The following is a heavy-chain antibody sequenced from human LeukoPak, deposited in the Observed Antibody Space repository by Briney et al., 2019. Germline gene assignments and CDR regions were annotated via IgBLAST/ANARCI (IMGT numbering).Heavy chain of an antibody. CDR2: INPKSGGT. Sequence: ASVKVSCKASGYTFSGYYMHWVRQAPGQGLEWMGWINPKSGGTNEAQKFHDRVTMTRDTSIRTAYMEVSRLRSDDTAVYYCARTRFLASSDYWGQGTLVTVSS. J-gene: IGHJ4*02. D-gene: IGHD3-3*01. CDR1: GYTFSGYY. CDR3: ARTRFLASSDY. V-gene: IGHV1-2*02.